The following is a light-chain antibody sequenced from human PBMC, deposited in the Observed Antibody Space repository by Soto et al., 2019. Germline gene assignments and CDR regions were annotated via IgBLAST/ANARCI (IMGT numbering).Light chain of an antibody. CDR3: QSFDSILTAWV. J-gene: IGLJ3*02. CDR1: SSNIGANYD. Sequence: QSALTQPPSVSGAPGQRVTISCTGSSSNIGANYDVHWYQQLPGTAPKLLISDSTDRPSGVPGRFSGSKSGTSASLAITGLQAEDEADYYCQSFDSILTAWVFGGGTKLTVL. V-gene: IGLV1-40*01. CDR2: DST.